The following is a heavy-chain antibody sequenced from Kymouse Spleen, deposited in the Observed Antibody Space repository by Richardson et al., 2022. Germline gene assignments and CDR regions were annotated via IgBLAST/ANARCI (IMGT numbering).Heavy chain of an antibody. V-gene: IGHV4-39*01. J-gene: IGHJ4*02. Sequence: QLQLQESGPGLVKPSETLSLTCTVSGGSISSSSYYWGWIRQPPGKGLEWIGSIYYSGSTYYNPSLKSRVTISVDTSKNQFSLKLSSVTAADTAVYYCARRGAVAGTGNFDYWGQGTLVTVSS. CDR1: GGSISSSSYY. D-gene: IGHD6-19*01. CDR2: IYYSGST. CDR3: ARRGAVAGTGNFDY.